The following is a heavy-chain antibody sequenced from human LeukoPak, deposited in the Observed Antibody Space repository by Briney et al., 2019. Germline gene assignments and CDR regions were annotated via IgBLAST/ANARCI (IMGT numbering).Heavy chain of an antibody. D-gene: IGHD3-22*01. J-gene: IGHJ4*02. Sequence: GSLRLXXXXXXXTFSXHWMNWVRQAPGKGLVWVSRINTDGSSTTYADSVKGRFTISRDNSKNTLYLQMNSLRAEDTAVYYCARSDHYDSNGYYDYWGQGTLGTVSS. V-gene: IGHV3-74*01. CDR2: INTDGSST. CDR3: ARSDHYDSNGYYDY. CDR1: XXTFSXHW.